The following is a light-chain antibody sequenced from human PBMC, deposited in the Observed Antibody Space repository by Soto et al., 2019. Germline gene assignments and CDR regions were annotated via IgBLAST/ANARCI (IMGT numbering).Light chain of an antibody. J-gene: IGKJ3*01. Sequence: VLTQSPGTLSLSPGERATLSCRASQSVSSNLAWYQQKPGQAPRLLIYGASSRATGIPDRFSGSGSGTDFTLTISRLEPEDFAVYYCQQYGSSFLTFGPGTKVDIK. CDR2: GAS. CDR1: QSVSSN. CDR3: QQYGSSFLT. V-gene: IGKV3-20*01.